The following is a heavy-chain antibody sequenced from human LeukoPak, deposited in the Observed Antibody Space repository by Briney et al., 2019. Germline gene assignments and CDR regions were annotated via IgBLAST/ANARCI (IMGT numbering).Heavy chain of an antibody. Sequence: GGSLRLSCAASGFTFSSYAMSWVRQAPGKGLEWVSAISGSGGSTYYADSVKGRFTISRDNSKNTLYLQMNSLRAEDTAVYYCARIPYSSGWNGPGGYWGQGTLVTVSS. CDR1: GFTFSSYA. CDR2: ISGSGGST. CDR3: ARIPYSSGWNGPGGY. J-gene: IGHJ4*02. V-gene: IGHV3-23*01. D-gene: IGHD6-19*01.